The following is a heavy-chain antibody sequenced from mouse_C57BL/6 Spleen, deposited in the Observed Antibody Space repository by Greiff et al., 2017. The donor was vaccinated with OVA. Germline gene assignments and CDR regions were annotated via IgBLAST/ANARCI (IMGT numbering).Heavy chain of an antibody. CDR1: GYSITSGYY. Sequence: EVQVVESGPGLVKPSQSLSLTCSVTGYSITSGYYWNWIRQFPGNKLEWMGYISYDGSNNYNPSLKNRISITRDTSKNQFFLKLNSVTTEDTATYYCAGGRLRRFDYWGQGTTLTVSS. CDR2: ISYDGSN. CDR3: AGGRLRRFDY. D-gene: IGHD2-4*01. J-gene: IGHJ2*01. V-gene: IGHV3-6*01.